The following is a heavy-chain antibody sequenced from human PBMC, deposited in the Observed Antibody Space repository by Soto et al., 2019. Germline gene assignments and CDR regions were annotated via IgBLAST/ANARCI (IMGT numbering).Heavy chain of an antibody. CDR1: GFTFSSYG. CDR3: AKDAGSSGYYYVSD. CDR2: ISYDGSNK. D-gene: IGHD3-22*01. Sequence: QVQLVESGGGVVQPGRSLRLSCAASGFTFSSYGMHWVRQAPGKGLEWVAVISYDGSNKYYADSVKGRFTISRDNSKNTLYLQMNSLRAEDTAVYYCAKDAGSSGYYYVSDWGQGTLVTVSS. J-gene: IGHJ4*02. V-gene: IGHV3-30*18.